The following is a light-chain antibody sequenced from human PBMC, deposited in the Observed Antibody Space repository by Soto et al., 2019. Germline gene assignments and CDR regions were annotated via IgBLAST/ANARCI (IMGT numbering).Light chain of an antibody. Sequence: EIVMTQSPATLSVSPGERATLSCRARQSVSSNLAWYQQKPGQAPRLLIYGASTRATGIPARFSGSGSGTECTLTISSRQSEDFAVYYCQQYNNWPYTFGQGTKLEIK. V-gene: IGKV3-15*01. CDR2: GAS. CDR3: QQYNNWPYT. CDR1: QSVSSN. J-gene: IGKJ2*01.